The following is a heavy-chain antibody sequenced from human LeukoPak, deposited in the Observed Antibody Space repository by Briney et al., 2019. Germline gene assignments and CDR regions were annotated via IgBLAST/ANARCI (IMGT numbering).Heavy chain of an antibody. V-gene: IGHV7-4-1*02. CDR2: INTNTGNP. Sequence: ASVKVSCKASGYTFTSYAVNWVRQAPGQGLEWMGWINTNTGNPTYAQGFTGRFVFSLDTSVSTAYLQISSLKAEDTAVYYCARAYCSSTSCRFDYWGQGTLVTVSS. CDR3: ARAYCSSTSCRFDY. CDR1: GYTFTSYA. D-gene: IGHD2-2*01. J-gene: IGHJ4*02.